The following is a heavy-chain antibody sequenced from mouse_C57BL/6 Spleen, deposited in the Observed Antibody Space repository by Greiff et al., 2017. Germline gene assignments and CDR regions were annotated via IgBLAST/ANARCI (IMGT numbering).Heavy chain of an antibody. J-gene: IGHJ2*01. CDR3: ARITTVVANYFDY. CDR1: GFTFSDYG. CDR2: ISSGSSTI. D-gene: IGHD1-1*01. V-gene: IGHV5-17*01. Sequence: VQLKQSGGGLVKPGGSLKLSCAASGFTFSDYGMHWVRQAPEKGLEWVAYISSGSSTIYYADTVKGRFTISRDNAKNTLFLQMTSLTSEDSAVYYCARITTVVANYFDYWGQGTTLTVSS.